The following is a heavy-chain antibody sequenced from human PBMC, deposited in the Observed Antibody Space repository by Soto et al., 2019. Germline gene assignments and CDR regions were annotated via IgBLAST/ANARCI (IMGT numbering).Heavy chain of an antibody. Sequence: SETLSLTCTVSGGSISSSSYYWGWIRQPPGKGLEWIGSIYYSGSTYYNPSLKSRVTISVDTSKNQFSQKLSSVTAADTAVYYCARHISPDPRRRLNLVGATGGVFWFDPWGQGTLVTVSS. CDR1: GGSISSSSYY. CDR3: ARHISPDPRRRLNLVGATGGVFWFDP. CDR2: IYYSGST. D-gene: IGHD1-26*01. V-gene: IGHV4-39*01. J-gene: IGHJ5*02.